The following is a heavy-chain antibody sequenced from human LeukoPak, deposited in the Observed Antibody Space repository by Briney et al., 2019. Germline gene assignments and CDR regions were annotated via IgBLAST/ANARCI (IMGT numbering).Heavy chain of an antibody. D-gene: IGHD6-13*01. CDR3: ARGPAAVRP. CDR2: ILHTGST. Sequence: PSETLSLTCAVSGYSLTNHYWIWIRQPPGKGLEWIGEILHTGSTNYNPSFKSRVSISIDTSKNQFFLRLTSVTAADTAVYYRARGPAAVRPWGQGTLVTVSS. J-gene: IGHJ5*02. CDR1: GYSLTNHY. V-gene: IGHV4-34*12.